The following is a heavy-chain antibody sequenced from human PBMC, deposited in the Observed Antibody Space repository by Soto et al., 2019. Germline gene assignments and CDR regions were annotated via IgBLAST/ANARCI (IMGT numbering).Heavy chain of an antibody. D-gene: IGHD2-15*01. CDR3: ARGDREDILVVVGARPGEYGIDS. Sequence: GGSLRLSCAASGFTFRNYAMHWVRQAPGKGLECLAVIAYDGSNAFYRDSVKGRFTISRDNSKNTLYLHMNSLRSEDTGVYYCARGDREDILVVVGARPGEYGIDSWGQGTMVTVSS. CDR2: IAYDGSNA. CDR1: GFTFRNYA. V-gene: IGHV3-30-3*01. J-gene: IGHJ6*02.